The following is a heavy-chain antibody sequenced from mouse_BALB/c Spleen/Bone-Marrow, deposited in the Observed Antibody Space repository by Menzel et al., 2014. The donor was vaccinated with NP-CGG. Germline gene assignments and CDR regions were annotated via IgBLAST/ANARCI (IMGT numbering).Heavy chain of an antibody. CDR2: IWAGGST. D-gene: IGHD1-1*01. CDR1: GFSLTSYG. V-gene: IGHV2-9*02. CDR3: ARALYYYGSSYYPMDY. Sequence: VMLVESGPGLVAPSQSLSIACTVSGFSLTSYGVHWVRQPPGKGLEWLGAIWAGGSTDYNSALMSRLSISKDNSKSQVFLKMNSLQTDDTAMYYCARALYYYGSSYYPMDYWGQGTSVIVSS. J-gene: IGHJ4*01.